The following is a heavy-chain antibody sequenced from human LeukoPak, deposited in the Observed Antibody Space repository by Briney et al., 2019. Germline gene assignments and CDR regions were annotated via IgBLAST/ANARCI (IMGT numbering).Heavy chain of an antibody. D-gene: IGHD5-24*01. V-gene: IGHV3-23*01. CDR1: GITFSNSA. CDR2: ITKSGDQT. CDR3: VKSAGKDGYRDVFDI. J-gene: IGHJ3*02. Sequence: GGSLRLSCVPSGITFSNSALSWVRQAPGKGLEWVSTITKSGDQTYYADSVKGLFTISRDNSKNTLYLQMNSLRAEDTAVYHCVKSAGKDGYRDVFDIWGQGTVVTVSS.